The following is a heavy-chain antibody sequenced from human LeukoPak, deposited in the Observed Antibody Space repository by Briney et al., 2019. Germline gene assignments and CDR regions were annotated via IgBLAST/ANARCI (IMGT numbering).Heavy chain of an antibody. CDR3: AGYFDSSAYYYPFDS. CDR1: GGSISTYY. V-gene: IGHV4-59*01. J-gene: IGHJ4*02. CDR2: IYYTGST. Sequence: SETLSLTCTVSGGSISTYYWSWIRQPPGKGLEWIGYIYYTGSTNYNPSLKSRVTMSIDTSRNQFSLNLNSVTAADTAVYYCAGYFDSSAYYYPFDSWGQGILVTVSS. D-gene: IGHD3-22*01.